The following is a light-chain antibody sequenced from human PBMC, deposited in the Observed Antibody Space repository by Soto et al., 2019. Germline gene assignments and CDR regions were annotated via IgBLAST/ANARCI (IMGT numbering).Light chain of an antibody. CDR3: QQYGYSAFT. J-gene: IGKJ3*01. CDR2: GAS. V-gene: IGKV3-20*01. CDR1: QSVADSY. Sequence: EVVLTQSPATLSLSPGETATLSCRASQSVADSYFAWYQQKPGQAPRLLIYGASSRATGVPDRFSGSGSGTDFTLTISTLEPEDFAVYYCQQYGYSAFTFGPGNTVDV.